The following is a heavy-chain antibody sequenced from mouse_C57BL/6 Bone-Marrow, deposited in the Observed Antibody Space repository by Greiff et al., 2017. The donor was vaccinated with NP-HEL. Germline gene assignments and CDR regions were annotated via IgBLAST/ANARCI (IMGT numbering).Heavy chain of an antibody. Sequence: VQLLESGADLVRPGTSVKVSCKASGYAFTNYLIEWVKQTPGQGLEWIGVINPGSGGTNYDEKFKGKATLTADKSSSTAYMQLSSLTSEDSAVYFCARSSNYYAMDYWGQGTSVTVSS. CDR2: INPGSGGT. CDR3: ARSSNYYAMDY. J-gene: IGHJ4*01. D-gene: IGHD2-5*01. CDR1: GYAFTNYL. V-gene: IGHV1-54*01.